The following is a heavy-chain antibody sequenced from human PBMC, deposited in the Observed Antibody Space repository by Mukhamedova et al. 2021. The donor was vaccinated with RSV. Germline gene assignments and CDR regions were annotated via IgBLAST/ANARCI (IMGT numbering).Heavy chain of an antibody. V-gene: IGHV3-23*01. CDR2: ISARDGST. CDR3: AKVRYSSSSVDAFDY. J-gene: IGHJ4*02. Sequence: GLEWVSAISARDGSTYYADSVKGRFSISRDNSKNMVYLQMNSLRADDTALYYCAKVRYSSSSVDAFDYWGQGTLVTVSS. D-gene: IGHD6-6*01.